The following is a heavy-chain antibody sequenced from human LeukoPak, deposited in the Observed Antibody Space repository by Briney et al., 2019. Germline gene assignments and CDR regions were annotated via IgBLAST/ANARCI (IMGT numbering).Heavy chain of an antibody. CDR3: AKGGARLAYCGGDCYPDY. CDR1: GFTFSGSA. D-gene: IGHD2-21*02. Sequence: GGSLRLSCAASGFTFSGSAVHWVRQASGKGLEWVGRIRSRANSYVTAYAASVTGRFTISRDDSNTAYLQMNSLRAEDTAVYYCAKGGARLAYCGGDCYPDYWGQGTLVTVSS. V-gene: IGHV3-73*01. CDR2: IRSRANSYVT. J-gene: IGHJ4*02.